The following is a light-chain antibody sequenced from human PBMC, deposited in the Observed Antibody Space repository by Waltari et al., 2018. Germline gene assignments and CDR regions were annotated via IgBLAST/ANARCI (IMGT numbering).Light chain of an antibody. CDR2: EVS. J-gene: IGLJ3*02. V-gene: IGLV2-14*01. CDR1: SSDVGGYNY. CDR3: SSYTTSDTWV. Sequence: QSALTQPASVSGSPGQSITISCTGTSSDVGGYNYVSWYQQHPGKAPKLMIYEVSNRPSGVSNRFSGSKSVNTASLTISGLQSEDESDYYCSSYTTSDTWVFGGGTKLTVL.